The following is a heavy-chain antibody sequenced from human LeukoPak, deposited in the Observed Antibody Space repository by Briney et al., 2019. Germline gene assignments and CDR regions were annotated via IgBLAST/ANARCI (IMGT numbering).Heavy chain of an antibody. CDR3: ASYGSGSYPPN. Sequence: SETLSLTCTVSGGSVSSGSNYWSWIRQPPGKGLEWLGYIYYSGSTNYNPSLKSRVTISVDTSKNQFSLKLSSVTAADTAVYYCASYGSGSYPPNWGQGTLVTVSS. D-gene: IGHD3-10*01. CDR2: IYYSGST. CDR1: GGSVSSGSNY. J-gene: IGHJ4*02. V-gene: IGHV4-61*01.